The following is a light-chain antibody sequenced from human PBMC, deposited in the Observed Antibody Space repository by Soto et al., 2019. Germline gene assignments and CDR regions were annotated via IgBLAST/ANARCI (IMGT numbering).Light chain of an antibody. CDR3: TSFTTAYMHV. J-gene: IGLJ1*01. Sequence: QSALTQPASVSGSPGQSITISCSGTSGDIGSYNFVSWYQQHPGKAPKLMIFDVSNRPSGVSNRFSGSKSGNTASLTISGLKAEDEADYYCTSFTTAYMHVIGTGTKLTVL. CDR2: DVS. V-gene: IGLV2-14*03. CDR1: SGDIGSYNF.